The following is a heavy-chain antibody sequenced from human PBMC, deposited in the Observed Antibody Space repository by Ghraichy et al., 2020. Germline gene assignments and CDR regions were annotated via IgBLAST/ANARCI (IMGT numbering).Heavy chain of an antibody. Sequence: SQTLSLTCTVSGGSISSSSYYWGWIRQPPGKGLEWIGSIYYSGSTYYNPSLKSRVTISVDTSKNQFSLKLSSVTAADTAVYYCAIGGGDGYAGWFDPWGQGTLVTVSS. CDR1: GGSISSSSYY. CDR2: IYYSGST. J-gene: IGHJ5*02. V-gene: IGHV4-39*01. D-gene: IGHD5-24*01. CDR3: AIGGGDGYAGWFDP.